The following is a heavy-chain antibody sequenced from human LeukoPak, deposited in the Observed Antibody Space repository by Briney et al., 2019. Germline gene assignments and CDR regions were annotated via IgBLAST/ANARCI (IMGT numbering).Heavy chain of an antibody. CDR1: GFTFSSYG. D-gene: IGHD1-26*01. CDR2: ISYDGSNK. V-gene: IGHV3-30*18. J-gene: IGHJ4*02. CDR3: AKDSGLETGWELPDYLDY. Sequence: GGSLRLSCAASGFTFSSYGMHWVRQAPGKGLEWVAVISYDGSNKYYADSVKGRFTISRDNSKNTLYLQMNSLRAEDTAVYYCAKDSGLETGWELPDYLDYWGQGTLVTVSS.